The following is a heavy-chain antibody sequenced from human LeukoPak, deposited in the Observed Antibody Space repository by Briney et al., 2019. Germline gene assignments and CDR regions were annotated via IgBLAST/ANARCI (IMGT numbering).Heavy chain of an antibody. Sequence: GASVKVSCQASRDTFTRCAFSWVRQAPGQGLEWMGGIIPIDGTANFGQKFQGRVTITADESTSTAYMELSSLRSEDTAVYYCARVELMYDFWSGYYLDYWGQGTLVTVSS. CDR3: ARVELMYDFWSGYYLDY. J-gene: IGHJ4*02. CDR1: RDTFTRCA. V-gene: IGHV1-69*13. CDR2: IIPIDGTA. D-gene: IGHD3-3*01.